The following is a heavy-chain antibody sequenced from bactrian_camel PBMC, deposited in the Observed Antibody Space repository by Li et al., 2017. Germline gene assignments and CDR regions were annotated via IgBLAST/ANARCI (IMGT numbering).Heavy chain of an antibody. D-gene: IGHD6*01. CDR3: ATRGTLYGGSWYPFSESHKYNY. J-gene: IGHJ4*01. Sequence: HVQLVESGGGLVQPGGSLRLSCAASGFTFSSHYMSWVRQAPGKGLEWVSSIIGDGDDTSYTDSVKGRFTISRDNHKNTVYLQMNSLKSEDTALYYCATRGTLYGGSWYPFSESHKYNYWGQGTQVTVS. CDR1: GFTFSSHY. CDR2: IIGDGDDT. V-gene: IGHV3-2*01.